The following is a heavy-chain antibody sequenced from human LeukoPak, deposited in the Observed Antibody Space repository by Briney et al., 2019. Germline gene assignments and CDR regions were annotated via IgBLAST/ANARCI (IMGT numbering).Heavy chain of an antibody. CDR2: ISYDASNK. CDR1: GFTFSRYG. D-gene: IGHD5-18*01. Sequence: PGGSLRLSCAASGFTFSRYGMHWVRQTPGKGLEWVAVISYDASNKYYADSVKGRFTISRDNSENTLYLQMNSLRAEDTAVYYCAKSHGYSYGFDYWGQGTLVTVSS. CDR3: AKSHGYSYGFDY. J-gene: IGHJ4*02. V-gene: IGHV3-30*18.